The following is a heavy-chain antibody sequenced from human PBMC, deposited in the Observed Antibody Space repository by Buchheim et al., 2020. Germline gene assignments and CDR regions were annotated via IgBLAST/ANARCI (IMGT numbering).Heavy chain of an antibody. CDR1: GFNFRATW. CDR3: VRDYYYTMDV. V-gene: IGHV3-74*01. CDR2: INSDGTT. J-gene: IGHJ6*02. Sequence: EVQVVESGGDLVQPGRSLRLSCAASGFNFRATWMHWVRQVLGQGLVWVSRINSDGTTYYADSVKGRFTISRDNAKNTLYLQMNSLRPEDTAVYYCVRDYYYTMDVWGQGTT.